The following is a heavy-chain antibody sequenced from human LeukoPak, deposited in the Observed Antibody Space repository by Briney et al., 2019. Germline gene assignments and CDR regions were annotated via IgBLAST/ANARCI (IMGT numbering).Heavy chain of an antibody. CDR2: IKQDGTEE. D-gene: IGHD3-22*01. J-gene: IGHJ4*02. Sequence: PGGSLRLSCAASGFTFSSYWMSWVRQAPGKGLEWVANIKQDGTEEYYVDSVKGRFTISRDNAKNSLYLQMNSLRADDTAVYYCARWEGNGYYFGYRGQGTLVTVSS. CDR1: GFTFSSYW. CDR3: ARWEGNGYYFGY. V-gene: IGHV3-7*01.